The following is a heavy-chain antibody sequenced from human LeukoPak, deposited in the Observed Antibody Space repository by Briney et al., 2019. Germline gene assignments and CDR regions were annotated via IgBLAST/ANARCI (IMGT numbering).Heavy chain of an antibody. J-gene: IGHJ4*02. Sequence: SETLSLTCAVSGGPISSGGYSWSWIRQPPGKGLEWIGYIYHSGSTYYNPSLKSRVTISVDRSKNQFSLKLSSVTAADTAVYYCARYCGGDCYSFDYWGRGTLVTVSS. V-gene: IGHV4-30-2*01. CDR2: IYHSGST. CDR3: ARYCGGDCYSFDY. CDR1: GGPISSGGYS. D-gene: IGHD2-21*02.